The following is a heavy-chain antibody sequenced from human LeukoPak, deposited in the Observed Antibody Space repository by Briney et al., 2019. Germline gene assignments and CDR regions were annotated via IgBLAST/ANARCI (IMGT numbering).Heavy chain of an antibody. J-gene: IGHJ4*02. CDR2: ISGSGGST. CDR1: GFTFSSYS. CDR3: AKAPGIAAAGTDY. Sequence: GGSLRLSCAASGFTFSSYSMNWVRQAPGKGLEWVSAISGSGGSTYYADSVKGRFTISRDNSKNTLYLQMNSLRAEDTAVYYCAKAPGIAAAGTDYWGQGTLVTVSS. D-gene: IGHD6-13*01. V-gene: IGHV3-23*01.